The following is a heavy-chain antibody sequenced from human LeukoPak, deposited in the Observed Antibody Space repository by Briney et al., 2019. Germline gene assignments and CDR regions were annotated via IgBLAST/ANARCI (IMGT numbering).Heavy chain of an antibody. J-gene: IGHJ4*02. Sequence: ASVKVSCKASGYTFTGYYMHWVRQAPGQGLEWMGWINPNSGGTNYAQKFQGRVTMTRDTSISTAYMELSRLRSDDTAVYYCARRMNSGYDWHYWGQETLVTVSS. CDR1: GYTFTGYY. CDR3: ARRMNSGYDWHY. CDR2: INPNSGGT. D-gene: IGHD5-12*01. V-gene: IGHV1-2*02.